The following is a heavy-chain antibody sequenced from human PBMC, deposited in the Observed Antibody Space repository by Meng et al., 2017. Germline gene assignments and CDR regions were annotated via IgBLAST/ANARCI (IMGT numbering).Heavy chain of an antibody. V-gene: IGHV3-15*01. CDR2: IKSKTDGGTT. D-gene: IGHD3-10*01. CDR1: GFTFSNAW. Sequence: GESLKISCAASGFTFSNAWMSWVRQAPGKGLEWVGRIKSKTDGGTTYYADSVKGRFTISRDNSKNTLYLQMNSLRAEDTAVYYCAKDPFGSGSYSDYWGQGTLVTVSS. J-gene: IGHJ4*02. CDR3: AKDPFGSGSYSDY.